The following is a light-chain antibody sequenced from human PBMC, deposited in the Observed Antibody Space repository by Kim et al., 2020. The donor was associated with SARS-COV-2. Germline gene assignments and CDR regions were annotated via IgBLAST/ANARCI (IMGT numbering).Light chain of an antibody. CDR3: CSYAGSYSVHSVV. CDR2: DVS. CDR1: SSDVGGYNY. V-gene: IGLV2-11*01. J-gene: IGLJ2*01. Sequence: VTISCTGTSSDVGGYNYVSWYQQHPGKAPKLMIYDVSKRPSGVPDRFSGSKSGNTASLTISGLQAEDEADYYCCSYAGSYSVHSVVFGGGTQLTVL.